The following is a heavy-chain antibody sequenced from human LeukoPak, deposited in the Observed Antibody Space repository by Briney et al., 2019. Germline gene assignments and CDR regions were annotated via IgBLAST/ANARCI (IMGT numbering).Heavy chain of an antibody. D-gene: IGHD5-24*01. CDR2: IYTSAST. V-gene: IGHV4-4*07. CDR1: GGSISNYY. J-gene: IGHJ3*02. CDR3: ARGRYCSATICSGGDAFDI. Sequence: SETLSLTCTVSGGSISNYYWSWIRQPAGKGLEWIGRIYTSASTNYNPSLKSRVTLSVDASKNQFSLRLSSLTAADTTVYYCARGRYCSATICSGGDAFDIWGQGTVVTVSS.